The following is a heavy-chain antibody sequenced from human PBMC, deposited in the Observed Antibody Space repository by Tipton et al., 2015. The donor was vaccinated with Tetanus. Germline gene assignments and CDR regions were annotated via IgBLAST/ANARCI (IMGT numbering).Heavy chain of an antibody. D-gene: IGHD3-3*01. Sequence: TLSLTCTVSGGSFSNYYWNWIWQSPGRRLEWIGNIYYGGDTDYNPSLQSRATISLDTSKKLFSLRLKSVTAADTAIYYCARSHVFRFTLFGEEIPRSGRFDPWGQGTLVTVSS. CDR3: ARSHVFRFTLFGEEIPRSGRFDP. V-gene: IGHV4-59*01. CDR1: GGSFSNYY. CDR2: IYYGGDT. J-gene: IGHJ5*02.